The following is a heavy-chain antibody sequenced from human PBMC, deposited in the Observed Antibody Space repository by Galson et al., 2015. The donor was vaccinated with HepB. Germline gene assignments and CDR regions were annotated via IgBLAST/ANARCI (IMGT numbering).Heavy chain of an antibody. V-gene: IGHV3-21*01. J-gene: IGHJ5*02. D-gene: IGHD3-3*01. Sequence: SLRLSCAGSGFTFSSHFMNWVRQAPGKGLEWVAYISATSRNIYYADSVKGRFSISRDNGKNSLYLQMNSLRAEDTAVYYCARVVYYGFWDGFGPWGQGTLVTVSS. CDR3: ARVVYYGFWDGFGP. CDR2: ISATSRNI. CDR1: GFTFSSHF.